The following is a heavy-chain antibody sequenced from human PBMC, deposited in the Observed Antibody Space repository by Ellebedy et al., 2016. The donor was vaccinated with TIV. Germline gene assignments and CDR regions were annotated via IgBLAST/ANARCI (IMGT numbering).Heavy chain of an antibody. CDR3: ARHVVGGIAAAGRWWFDP. V-gene: IGHV5-51*01. Sequence: GESLKISXKGSGYTFTGYWIGWVRQMPGKGLEWMGIIYPGDSDTRYSPSFQGQVTISADKSISTAYLQWSSLKASDTAMYYCARHVVGGIAAAGRWWFDPWGQGTLVTVSS. CDR1: GYTFTGYW. CDR2: IYPGDSDT. D-gene: IGHD6-13*01. J-gene: IGHJ5*02.